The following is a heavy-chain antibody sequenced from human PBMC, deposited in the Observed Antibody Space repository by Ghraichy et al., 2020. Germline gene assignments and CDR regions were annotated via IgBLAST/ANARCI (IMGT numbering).Heavy chain of an antibody. CDR3: ARDSTWLLRKKGVDY. D-gene: IGHD3-22*01. J-gene: IGHJ4*02. Sequence: SCAASGFTFSSYSMNWVRQAPGKGLEWVSSISSSSSYIYYADSVKGRFTISRDNAKNSLYLQMNSLRAEDTAVYYCARDSTWLLRKKGVDYWGQGTLVTVSS. CDR2: ISSSSSYI. CDR1: GFTFSSYS. V-gene: IGHV3-21*01.